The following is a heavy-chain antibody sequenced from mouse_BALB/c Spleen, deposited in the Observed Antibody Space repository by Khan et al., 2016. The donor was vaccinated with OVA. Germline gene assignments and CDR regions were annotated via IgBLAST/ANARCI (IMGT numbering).Heavy chain of an antibody. CDR1: GYTFTSYW. Sequence: DLVKPGASVKLSCKASGYTFTSYWINWIKQRPGQGLEWLGRIAPGSGSTYYNEMFKGKATLTVDTSSTTAYIQLSSLSSEDSAVYCCARENYYCLPCYAMDYWGQGTSVTVSS. CDR3: ARENYYCLPCYAMDY. CDR2: IAPGSGST. D-gene: IGHD1-1*01. J-gene: IGHJ4*01. V-gene: IGHV1S41*01.